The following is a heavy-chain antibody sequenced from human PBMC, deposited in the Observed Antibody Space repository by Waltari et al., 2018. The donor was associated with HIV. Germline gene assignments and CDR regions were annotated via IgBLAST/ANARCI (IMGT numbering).Heavy chain of an antibody. V-gene: IGHV3-21*01. CDR3: ARDFWGGYYYGMDV. CDR2: ISSSSSYI. J-gene: IGHJ6*02. CDR1: GFTFSSYS. Sequence: EAQLVESGGGLVKPGGSLRLSCAASGFTFSSYSMNWVRQAPGKGLEWVSSISSSSSYIYYADSVKGGFTISRDNAKNSLYLQMNSLRAEVTAVYYCARDFWGGYYYGMDVWGQGTTVTVSS. D-gene: IGHD3-16*01.